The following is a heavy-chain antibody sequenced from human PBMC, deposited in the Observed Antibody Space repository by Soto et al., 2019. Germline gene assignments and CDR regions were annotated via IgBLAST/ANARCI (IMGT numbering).Heavy chain of an antibody. CDR3: AAGARVANYYYYGMDV. Sequence: QMQLVQSGPEVKKPGTSVKVSCKASGFTFTSSAVQWVRQARGQRLEWIGWIVVGSGNTNYAQKCQERVTITRDMSTSTAYMELSSLRSEDTAVYYCAAGARVANYYYYGMDVWGQGTTVTVSS. V-gene: IGHV1-58*01. CDR1: GFTFTSSA. D-gene: IGHD2-15*01. CDR2: IVVGSGNT. J-gene: IGHJ6*02.